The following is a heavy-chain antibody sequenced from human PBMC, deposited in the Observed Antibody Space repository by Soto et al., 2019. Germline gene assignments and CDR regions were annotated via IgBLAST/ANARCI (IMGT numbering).Heavy chain of an antibody. V-gene: IGHV3-21*01. Sequence: PGGSRRLSCEASGFTFSRVSMNWVRQAPGKGLEWVASISSASSETWYADSVKGRFIISRDNAQNSLFLQMNTLRPADSAIYYCARVAYWGPGTQVTVSS. CDR3: ARVAY. CDR2: ISSASSET. J-gene: IGHJ4*02. CDR1: GFTFSRVS.